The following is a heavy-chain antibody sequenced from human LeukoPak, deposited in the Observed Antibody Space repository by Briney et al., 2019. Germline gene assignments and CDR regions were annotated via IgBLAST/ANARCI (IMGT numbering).Heavy chain of an antibody. Sequence: KPGGSLRLSCAASGFNFGDKFMSWIRQAPGKGLEWLSYISSNGRTIHYADSVKGRFTISRDNANKSLYLQMNNLGAEDTAVYYCAGVPGHYYYYGMDVWGQGTTVIVSS. CDR3: AGVPGHYYYYGMDV. CDR2: ISSNGRTI. V-gene: IGHV3-11*01. CDR1: GFNFGDKF. J-gene: IGHJ6*02. D-gene: IGHD1-26*01.